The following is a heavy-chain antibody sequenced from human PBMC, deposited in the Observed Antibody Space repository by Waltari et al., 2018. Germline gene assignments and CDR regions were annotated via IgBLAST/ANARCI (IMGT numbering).Heavy chain of an antibody. CDR2: IYYSGST. Sequence: QLQLHESGPGLVKPSETLSLTYTVSGGSISSSSYYLGWITQPPGKGLEWIGRIYYSGSTYYNPSLKSRVTISVDTSKNQFSLKLSSVTAADTAVYYCASWYIVVVTGDIGCFDYWGQGTLVTVSS. CDR3: ASWYIVVVTGDIGCFDY. V-gene: IGHV4-39*07. D-gene: IGHD2-2*02. J-gene: IGHJ4*02. CDR1: GGSISSSSYY.